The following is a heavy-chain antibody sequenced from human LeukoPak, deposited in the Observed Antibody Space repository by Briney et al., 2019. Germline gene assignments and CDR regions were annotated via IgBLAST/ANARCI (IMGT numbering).Heavy chain of an antibody. CDR3: ASPGRKWARNGSWPDY. Sequence: GGSLRLSCAASGFTFSSYAMSWVRQAPGKGLEWVSAISGSGGSTYCADSVKGRFTISRDNSKNTLYLQMNSLRAEDTAVYYCASPGRKWARNGSWPDYWGQGTLVTVSS. CDR2: ISGSGGST. D-gene: IGHD6-13*01. J-gene: IGHJ4*02. CDR1: GFTFSSYA. V-gene: IGHV3-23*01.